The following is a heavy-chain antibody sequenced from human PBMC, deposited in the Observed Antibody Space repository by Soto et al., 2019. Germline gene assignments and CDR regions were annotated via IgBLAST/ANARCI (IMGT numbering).Heavy chain of an antibody. CDR2: IWFDGSSE. J-gene: IGHJ3*02. Sequence: GGSLRLSCAASGFTFSGYGMHWVRQAPGKGLEWVAFIWFDGSSEYYADSVKGRFTISRDNSKNTLSLQMNSLTAEDTAVYYWGGGKDFFLTGPGVFDIGGKGTMVTAS. V-gene: IGHV3-30*02. CDR3: GGGKDFFLTGPGVFDI. D-gene: IGHD3-9*01. CDR1: GFTFSGYG.